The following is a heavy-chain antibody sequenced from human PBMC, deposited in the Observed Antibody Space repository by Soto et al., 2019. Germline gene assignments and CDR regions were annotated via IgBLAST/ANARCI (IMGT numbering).Heavy chain of an antibody. J-gene: IGHJ6*02. CDR1: GYSFTSYW. Sequence: VESLKISCKGSGYSFTSYWIGWVRQMPGKGLECMGIIYPGDSDTRYSPSFQGQVTISADKSISTAYLQWSSLKASDTAMYYCARTAAAGKYYYGMDVWGQGTTVTVS. D-gene: IGHD6-13*01. V-gene: IGHV5-51*01. CDR3: ARTAAAGKYYYGMDV. CDR2: IYPGDSDT.